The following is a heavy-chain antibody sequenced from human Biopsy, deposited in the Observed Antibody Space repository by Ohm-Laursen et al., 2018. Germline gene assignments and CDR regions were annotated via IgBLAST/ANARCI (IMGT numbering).Heavy chain of an antibody. CDR3: VRGYSSSWSGYLDH. CDR1: GFTFVDHV. V-gene: IGHV3-9*01. D-gene: IGHD3-3*01. CDR2: ISWDGGSE. J-gene: IGHJ4*02. Sequence: SLRLSCAASGFTFVDHVMPWVRHAPGKGLQWVSGISWDGGSEGYADSVKGRFTISRDNAKNSLFLQMNSLTTEDTAVYYCVRGYSSSWSGYLDHWGQGTLVTVSS.